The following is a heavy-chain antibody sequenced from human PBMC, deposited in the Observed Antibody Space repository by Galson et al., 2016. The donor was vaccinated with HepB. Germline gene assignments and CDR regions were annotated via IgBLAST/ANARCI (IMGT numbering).Heavy chain of an antibody. CDR3: SRGMGYTAAWFSEPDY. V-gene: IGHV1-8*01. CDR2: MNPRTANT. Sequence: SVKVSCKASGYTFTDYDINWVRQAPGQGFEWMGWMNPRTANTGIARKFQGRVTMTRSTSTSTAYMDSSSLRSDDTAVYYRSRGMGYTAAWFSEPDYWGQGTLVTVSS. CDR1: GYTFTDYD. D-gene: IGHD1-1*01. J-gene: IGHJ4*02.